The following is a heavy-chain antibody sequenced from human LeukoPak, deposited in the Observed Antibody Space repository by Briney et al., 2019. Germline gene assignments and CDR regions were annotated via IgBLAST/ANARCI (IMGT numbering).Heavy chain of an antibody. Sequence: TGGSLRLSCAASGFTVSSNYMSWVRQAPGKGLEWVSVIYSGGSTYYADSVKGRFIISRDNSKNTLYLQMNSLRDEDTAVYYCARDRYSSGMEDYWGQGTLVNVSS. CDR2: IYSGGST. V-gene: IGHV3-66*01. D-gene: IGHD6-19*01. CDR1: GFTVSSNY. CDR3: ARDRYSSGMEDY. J-gene: IGHJ4*02.